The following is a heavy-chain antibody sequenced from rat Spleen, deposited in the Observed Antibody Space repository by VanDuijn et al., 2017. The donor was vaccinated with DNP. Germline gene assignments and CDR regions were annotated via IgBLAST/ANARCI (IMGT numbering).Heavy chain of an antibody. CDR1: GFTFSDYY. CDR2: TSYDGGST. J-gene: IGHJ2*01. Sequence: EVQLVESGGGLVQPGRSLKLSCAASGFTFSDYYMAWVRQAPTKGLEWVAYTSYDGGSTYNGDSVKGRLTISRDNAKSTLYLEMNSLRSEDMATYYCARHVLPLRVWDYWGQGVMVTVSS. V-gene: IGHV5-22*01. D-gene: IGHD1-4*01. CDR3: ARHVLPLRVWDY.